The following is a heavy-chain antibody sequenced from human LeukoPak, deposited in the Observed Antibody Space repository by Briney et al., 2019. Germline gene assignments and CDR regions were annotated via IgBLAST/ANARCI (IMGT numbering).Heavy chain of an antibody. Sequence: GGSLRLSCSASGFTFSSYAMHWVRQAPGKGLEYVSAISSNGGSTYYADSVKGRFTISRDNSKNTLYLQMSSLRAEDTAVYYCFVVVVAATQPWFDPWDQGTLVTVSS. CDR3: FVVVVAATQPWFDP. CDR1: GFTFSSYA. J-gene: IGHJ5*02. V-gene: IGHV3-64D*06. D-gene: IGHD2-15*01. CDR2: ISSNGGST.